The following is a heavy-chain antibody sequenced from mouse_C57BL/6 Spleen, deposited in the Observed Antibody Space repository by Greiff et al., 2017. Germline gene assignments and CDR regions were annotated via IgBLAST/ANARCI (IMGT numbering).Heavy chain of an antibody. J-gene: IGHJ4*01. D-gene: IGHD2-5*01. CDR3: ASYYSTLYAMDY. CDR2: INPNNGGT. CDR1: GYTFTDYY. Sequence: EVQLQQSGPELVKPGASVKISCKASGYTFTDYYMNWVKQSHGKSLEWIGDINPNNGGTSYNQKFKGKATLTVDKSSSTAYMELRSLTSEDSAVYYCASYYSTLYAMDYWGQGTSVTVSS. V-gene: IGHV1-26*01.